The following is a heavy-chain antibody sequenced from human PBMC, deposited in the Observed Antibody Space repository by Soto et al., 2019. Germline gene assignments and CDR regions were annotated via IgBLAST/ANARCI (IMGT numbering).Heavy chain of an antibody. CDR2: IIPIFGTA. Sequence: GASVKVSCKASGGTFSSYAISWVRQAPGQGLEWMGGIIPIFGTANYAQKLQGRVTMTTDTSTSTAYMELRSLRSDDTAVYYCARTYCSGGSCYPLGAFDIWGQGTMVTVSS. D-gene: IGHD2-15*01. CDR1: GGTFSSYA. V-gene: IGHV1-69*05. CDR3: ARTYCSGGSCYPLGAFDI. J-gene: IGHJ3*02.